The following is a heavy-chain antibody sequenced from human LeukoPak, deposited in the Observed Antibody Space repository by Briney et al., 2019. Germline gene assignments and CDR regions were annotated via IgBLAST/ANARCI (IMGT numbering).Heavy chain of an antibody. CDR3: ALLKPYSSGWYGRSDY. CDR2: INHSGST. J-gene: IGHJ4*02. D-gene: IGHD6-19*01. V-gene: IGHV4-34*01. CDR1: GGSFSGYY. Sequence: KPSETLSLTCAVYGGSFSGYYWSWIRQPPGKGLEWIGEINHSGSTNYNPSLKSRVTISVDTSKNQFSLKLSSVTAADTAVYYCALLKPYSSGWYGRSDYWGQGTLVTVSS.